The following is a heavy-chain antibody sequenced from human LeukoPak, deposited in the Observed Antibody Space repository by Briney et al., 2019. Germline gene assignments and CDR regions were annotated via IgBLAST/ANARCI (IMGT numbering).Heavy chain of an antibody. D-gene: IGHD3-10*01. CDR3: ARVTGYYGSGSYRRPYYYYMDV. CDR1: GFTFSSYS. CDR2: ISSSGSYI. V-gene: IGHV3-21*01. J-gene: IGHJ6*03. Sequence: GGSLRLSCAASGFTFSSYSMNWVRQAPGKVLEWVSSISSSGSYIYYADSMKGRFTISRDNAKNSLYLQMNSLRAEDTAVYYCARVTGYYGSGSYRRPYYYYMDVWGKGTTVTVSS.